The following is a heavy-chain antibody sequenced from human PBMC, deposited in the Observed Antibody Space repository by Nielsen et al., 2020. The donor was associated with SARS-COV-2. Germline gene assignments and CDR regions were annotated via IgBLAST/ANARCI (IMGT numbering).Heavy chain of an antibody. CDR2: ISYDGSNK. CDR1: GFNFSTYA. Sequence: GGSLRLSCAASGFNFSTYAMSWVRQAPGKGLEWVAVISYDGSNKYYADSVKGRFTISRDNSKNTLYLQMNSLRAEDTAVYYCARDLGGFQCDYWGQGTLVTVSS. V-gene: IGHV3-30*04. J-gene: IGHJ4*02. CDR3: ARDLGGFQCDY. D-gene: IGHD3/OR15-3a*01.